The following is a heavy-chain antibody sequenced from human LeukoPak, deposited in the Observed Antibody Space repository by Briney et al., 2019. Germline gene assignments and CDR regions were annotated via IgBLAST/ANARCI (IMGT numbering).Heavy chain of an antibody. CDR2: ISYDGSNK. D-gene: IGHD6-13*01. J-gene: IGHJ6*02. CDR1: GFTFSSYA. Sequence: PGGSLRLSCAASGFTFSSYAMHWVRQAPGKGLEWVAVISYDGSNKYYADSVKGRFTISRDNSKNTLYLQMNSLRAEDTAVYYCARDLEGAAAGARYYYYYGMDVWGQGTTVTVSS. CDR3: ARDLEGAAAGARYYYYYGMDV. V-gene: IGHV3-30-3*01.